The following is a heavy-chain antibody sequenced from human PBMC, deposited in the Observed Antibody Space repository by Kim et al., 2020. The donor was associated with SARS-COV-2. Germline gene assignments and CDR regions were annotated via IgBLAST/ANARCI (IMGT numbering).Heavy chain of an antibody. Sequence: SETLSLTCTVSGGSISSYYWSWIRQPPGKGLEWIGYIYYSGSTNYNPSLKSRVTISVDTSKNQFSLKLSSVTAADTAVYYCARASGYDRYYYYGMDVWGQGTTVTVSS. J-gene: IGHJ6*02. CDR2: IYYSGST. CDR1: GGSISSYY. V-gene: IGHV4-59*01. D-gene: IGHD5-12*01. CDR3: ARASGYDRYYYYGMDV.